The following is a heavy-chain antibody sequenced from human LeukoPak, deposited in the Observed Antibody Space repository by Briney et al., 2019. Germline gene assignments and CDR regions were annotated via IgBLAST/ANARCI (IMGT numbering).Heavy chain of an antibody. CDR3: AGGNFYDSRGHPYHFHF. CDR1: GVSISSYY. D-gene: IGHD3-22*01. CDR2: IYYSENT. Sequence: SETLSLTCTVSGVSISSYYWSWIRQPPGKGLEWIGYIYYSENTNYNSSLKSRVTISEDTSKNQFSLKSTSVTAADTAVYYCAGGNFYDSRGHPYHFHFWGQGTLSPFPQ. J-gene: IGHJ4*02. V-gene: IGHV4-59*01.